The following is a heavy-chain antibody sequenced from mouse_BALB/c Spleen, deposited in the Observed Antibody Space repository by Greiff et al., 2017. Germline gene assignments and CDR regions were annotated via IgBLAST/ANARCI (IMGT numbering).Heavy chain of an antibody. CDR1: GYTFTDYA. CDR3: ARCDTTAPYAMDY. V-gene: IGHV1S137*01. CDR2: ISTYYGDA. Sequence: VKVVESGAELVRPGVSVKISCKGSGYTFTDYAMHWVKQSHAKSLEWIGVISTYYGDASYNQKFKGKATMTVDKSSSTAYMELARLTSEDSAIYYCARCDTTAPYAMDYWGQGTSVTVSS. D-gene: IGHD1-2*01. J-gene: IGHJ4*01.